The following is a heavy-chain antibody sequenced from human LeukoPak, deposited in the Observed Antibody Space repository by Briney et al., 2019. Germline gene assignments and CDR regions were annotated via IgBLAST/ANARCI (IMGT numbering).Heavy chain of an antibody. V-gene: IGHV3-30-3*01. CDR3: ARGHYGEFSDY. D-gene: IGHD4-17*01. Sequence: GGSLRLSCAASGFTFSSYAMSWVRQAPGKGLEWVAVISYDGSNKYYADSVKGRFTISRDNSKNTLYLQMNSLRAEDTAVYYCARGHYGEFSDYWGQGTLVTVSS. CDR1: GFTFSSYA. CDR2: ISYDGSNK. J-gene: IGHJ4*02.